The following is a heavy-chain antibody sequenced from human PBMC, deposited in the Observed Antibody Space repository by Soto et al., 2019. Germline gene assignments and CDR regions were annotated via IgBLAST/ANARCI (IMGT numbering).Heavy chain of an antibody. D-gene: IGHD6-13*01. J-gene: IGHJ3*02. Sequence: SEPLSLTWTVSGGSISSYYWSWIRQPPGKGLEWIGYIYYSGSTNYNPSLKSRVTISVDTSKNQFSLKLSSVTAADTAVYYCARDRRGYSSSKNPFDIWGQGTMVTVSS. V-gene: IGHV4-59*01. CDR2: IYYSGST. CDR3: ARDRRGYSSSKNPFDI. CDR1: GGSISSYY.